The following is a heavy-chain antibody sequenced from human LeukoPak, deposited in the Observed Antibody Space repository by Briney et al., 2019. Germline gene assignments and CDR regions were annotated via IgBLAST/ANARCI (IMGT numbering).Heavy chain of an antibody. CDR3: ARILIVVVPAATPAEYFQH. Sequence: SETLSLTCTVSGGSISSSSYYWGWIRQPPGKGLEWIGSIYYSGSTYYNPSLKSRVTISVDTSKNQFSLKLSSVTAADTAVYYCARILIVVVPAATPAEYFQHWGQGTLVIVSS. D-gene: IGHD2-2*01. CDR2: IYYSGST. CDR1: GGSISSSSYY. V-gene: IGHV4-39*01. J-gene: IGHJ1*01.